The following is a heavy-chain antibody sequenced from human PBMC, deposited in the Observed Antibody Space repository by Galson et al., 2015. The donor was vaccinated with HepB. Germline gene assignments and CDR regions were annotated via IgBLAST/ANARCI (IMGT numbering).Heavy chain of an antibody. J-gene: IGHJ4*02. CDR3: ARTRDSSSRYFDY. V-gene: IGHV3-48*01. Sequence: SLRLSCAASGFTFSSYSMNWVRQAPGKGLEWVSYISSSSSTIYYADSVKGRFTISRDNAKNSLYLQMNSLRAEDTAVYYCARTRDSSSRYFDYWGQGTLVTVSS. CDR1: GFTFSSYS. D-gene: IGHD6-13*01. CDR2: ISSSSSTI.